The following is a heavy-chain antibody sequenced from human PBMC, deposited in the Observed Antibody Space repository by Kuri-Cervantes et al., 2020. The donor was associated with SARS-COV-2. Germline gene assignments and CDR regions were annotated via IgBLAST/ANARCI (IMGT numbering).Heavy chain of an antibody. V-gene: IGHV3-7*03. CDR2: IKQDGSEK. CDR1: GFTFSGHW. J-gene: IGHJ6*02. CDR3: ARDWGGNYYGSGSYYDLDYGMDV. Sequence: GESLKISCAASGFTFSGHWIHWVRQAPGKGLEWVANIKQDGSEKYYVDSVKGRFTISRDSAKNTLYLQMNSLRAEDTAVYYCARDWGGNYYGSGSYYDLDYGMDVWGQGTTVTVSS. D-gene: IGHD3-10*01.